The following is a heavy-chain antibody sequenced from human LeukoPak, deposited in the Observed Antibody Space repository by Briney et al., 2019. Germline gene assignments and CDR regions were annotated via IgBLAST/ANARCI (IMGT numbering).Heavy chain of an antibody. CDR3: ARDAAYFDSSGYYPDPLDY. CDR1: GFSFSAYN. J-gene: IGHJ4*02. D-gene: IGHD3-22*01. V-gene: IGHV3-21*01. CDR2: ISLRGDHR. Sequence: GGSLRLSCAASGFSFSAYNINWVRQAPGKGLEWVSCISLRGDHRYYADSVRGRFTTSRDNAKNSVYLQMNSLRAEDTAVYYCARDAAYFDSSGYYPDPLDYWGQGTLVSVSS.